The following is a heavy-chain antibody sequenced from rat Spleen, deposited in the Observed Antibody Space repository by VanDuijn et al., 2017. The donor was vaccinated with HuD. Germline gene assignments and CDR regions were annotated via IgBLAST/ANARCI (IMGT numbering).Heavy chain of an antibody. CDR1: GFTFINYD. J-gene: IGHJ3*01. CDR3: ARLGTAAIGNWFAH. V-gene: IGHV5-19*01. CDR2: ISPSGGST. Sequence: EVQLVESGGGLMQPGRSLKLSCAASGFTFINYDMHWIRQAPTKGLEWVASISPSGGSTYYRDSVKGRFTISRDNAKSTLFLQMGSLRSEDTATYYCARLGTAAIGNWFAHWGQGTLVTVSS. D-gene: IGHD1-2*01.